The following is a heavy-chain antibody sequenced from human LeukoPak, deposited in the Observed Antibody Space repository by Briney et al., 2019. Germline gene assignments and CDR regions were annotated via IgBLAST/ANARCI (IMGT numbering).Heavy chain of an antibody. J-gene: IGHJ4*02. D-gene: IGHD2-21*02. V-gene: IGHV1-18*01. CDR3: ASVLYCGADCYSGRYFFDY. Sequence: ASVKVSCKASGYTFTSYGISWVRQAPGQGLEWMGWISGWNGNTNYAQKLQGRVTMTTDTSTSTAYMELRSLRSDDTAMYYCASVLYCGADCYSGRYFFDYWGQGTLVTVSS. CDR1: GYTFTSYG. CDR2: ISGWNGNT.